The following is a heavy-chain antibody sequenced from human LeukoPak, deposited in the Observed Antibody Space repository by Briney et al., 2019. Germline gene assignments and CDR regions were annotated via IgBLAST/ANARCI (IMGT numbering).Heavy chain of an antibody. CDR2: VSGNADST. V-gene: IGHV3-23*01. Sequence: GGSLRLSCAASGFTFSTYSMNWVRQAPGKGLEWVSSVSGNADSTSYADAVRGRFTISRDNYRNTLFLQMNSLRAEDTAVYYCAIQATGYYYPFDFWGQGTLVTVSS. CDR1: GFTFSTYS. CDR3: AIQATGYYYPFDF. D-gene: IGHD5-12*01. J-gene: IGHJ4*02.